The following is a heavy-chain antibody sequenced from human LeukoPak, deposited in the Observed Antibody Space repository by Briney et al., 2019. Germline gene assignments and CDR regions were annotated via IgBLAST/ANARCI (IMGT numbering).Heavy chain of an antibody. V-gene: IGHV4-30-2*01. CDR3: ARGVGYYYDSSGYYFDY. Sequence: SQTLSLTCAVSGGSINSGGYSWSWIRQPPGKGLEWIGYIYHSGSTYYNPSLKSRVTISVDRSKNQFSLKLSSVTAADTAVYYCARGVGYYYDSSGYYFDYWGQGTLVTVSS. J-gene: IGHJ4*02. CDR1: GGSINSGGYS. CDR2: IYHSGST. D-gene: IGHD3-22*01.